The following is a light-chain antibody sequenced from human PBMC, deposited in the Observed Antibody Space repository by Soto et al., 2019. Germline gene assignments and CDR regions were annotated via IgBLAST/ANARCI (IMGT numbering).Light chain of an antibody. CDR3: AAWDATLSGYV. Sequence: QSVLTHPRSASGTPGQRVTISCSGSSSNIGTDDVFWYLQFPGTAPKLLIYKDNQRPSGVPARFSGSKSGTSASLAISALRSADAADYYCAAWDATLSGYVFGTGTKVTVL. J-gene: IGLJ1*01. CDR2: KDN. CDR1: SSNIGTDD. V-gene: IGLV1-47*01.